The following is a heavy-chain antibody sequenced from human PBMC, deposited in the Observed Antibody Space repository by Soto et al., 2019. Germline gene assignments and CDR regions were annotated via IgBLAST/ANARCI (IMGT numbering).Heavy chain of an antibody. CDR2: IYYSGST. Sequence: SETLSLTCTVSGGSISSYYWSWIRQPPGKGLEWIGYIYYSGSTNYNPSLKSRVTISVDTSKNQFSLKLSSVTAADTAVFYCARHRANSFWSGYYYPFDYWGQGTLVTVSS. J-gene: IGHJ4*02. D-gene: IGHD3-3*01. CDR1: GGSISSYY. V-gene: IGHV4-59*08. CDR3: ARHRANSFWSGYYYPFDY.